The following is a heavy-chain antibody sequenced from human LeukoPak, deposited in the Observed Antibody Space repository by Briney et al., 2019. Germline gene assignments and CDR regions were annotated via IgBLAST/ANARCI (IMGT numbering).Heavy chain of an antibody. J-gene: IGHJ4*02. CDR2: INHSGST. CDR1: EFSVGSNY. CDR3: AKVYYYDSSVYPPH. Sequence: GTLRLSCAASEFSVGSNYMTWVRQPPGKGLEWIGDINHSGSTNYNPSLKSRVTISVDTSKNQFSLKLSSVTASDAAVYYCAKVYYYDSSVYPPHWGQGTLVTVSS. D-gene: IGHD3-22*01. V-gene: IGHV4-34*01.